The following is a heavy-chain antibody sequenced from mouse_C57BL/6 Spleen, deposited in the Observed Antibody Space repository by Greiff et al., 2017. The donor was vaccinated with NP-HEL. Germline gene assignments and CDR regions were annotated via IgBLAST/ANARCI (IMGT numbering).Heavy chain of an antibody. D-gene: IGHD4-1*01. Sequence: VQLQQPGAELVKPGASVKLSCKASGYTFTSYWLHWVKQRPGQGLEWIGMIHPTSGSTNYNEKFKSKATLTVDKSSSTAYMQLSSLTSEDSAVYYCARGEAWDSWGQGTTLTVSS. V-gene: IGHV1-64*01. CDR2: IHPTSGST. CDR1: GYTFTSYW. J-gene: IGHJ2*01. CDR3: ARGEAWDS.